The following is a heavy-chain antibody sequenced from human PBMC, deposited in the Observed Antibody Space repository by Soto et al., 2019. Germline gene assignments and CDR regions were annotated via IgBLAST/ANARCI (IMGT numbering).Heavy chain of an antibody. CDR2: ISGCGGST. V-gene: IGHV3-23*01. D-gene: IGHD1-1*01. Sequence: EVQLLESGGGLVQPGGSLRLSCAASGFTFSSYAMSWVRQAPGKGLEWVSGISGCGGSTYYADSVKGRFTISRDNCKNTLYLQMNSLRAEDTAVYYCAKEGESTGTGGDYYGMDVWGQGTTVPVSS. CDR1: GFTFSSYA. J-gene: IGHJ6*02. CDR3: AKEGESTGTGGDYYGMDV.